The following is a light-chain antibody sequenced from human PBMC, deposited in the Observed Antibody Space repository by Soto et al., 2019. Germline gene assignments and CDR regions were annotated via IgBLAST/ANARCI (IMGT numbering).Light chain of an antibody. CDR1: SSDVGGYNS. V-gene: IGLV2-14*03. J-gene: IGLJ1*01. Sequence: QSALTQPASVSGSPGQWIAISCTGTSSDVGGYNSVSWYQHHPGKAPKLMIYDVNYRPSGISDRFSGSKSGNTASLTISGLQAEDEADYYCSSYTSSSTLVFGTGTKLTVL. CDR2: DVN. CDR3: SSYTSSSTLV.